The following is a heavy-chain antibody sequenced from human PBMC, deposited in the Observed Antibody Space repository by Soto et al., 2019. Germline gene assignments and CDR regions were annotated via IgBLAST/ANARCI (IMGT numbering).Heavy chain of an antibody. Sequence: SETLSLTCAVYGGSFSGYYWSWIRQPPGKGLEWIGEINHSGSTNYNPSLKSRVTISVDTSKNQFSLKLSSVTAADTAVYYCARGRIEQQLPPIGRDFDYWGQGTLVTVSS. CDR2: INHSGST. CDR1: GGSFSGYY. J-gene: IGHJ4*02. V-gene: IGHV4-34*01. CDR3: ARGRIEQQLPPIGRDFDY. D-gene: IGHD6-13*01.